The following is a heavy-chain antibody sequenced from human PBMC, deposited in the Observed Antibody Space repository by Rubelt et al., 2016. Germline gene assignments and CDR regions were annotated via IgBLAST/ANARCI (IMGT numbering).Heavy chain of an antibody. D-gene: IGHD3-22*01. CDR2: INAGNGNT. Sequence: QVQLVQSGAEVKKPGASVKVSCKASGYTFTSYAMHWVRQAPGQRLEWMGWINAGNGNTKYSWEFQGRVTITRDTSASTAYMELSSLRSEDTAVYYCARDLNYYDSSGYYDYWGQGTLVTVSS. CDR3: ARDLNYYDSSGYYDY. J-gene: IGHJ4*02. CDR1: GYTFTSYA. V-gene: IGHV1-3*01.